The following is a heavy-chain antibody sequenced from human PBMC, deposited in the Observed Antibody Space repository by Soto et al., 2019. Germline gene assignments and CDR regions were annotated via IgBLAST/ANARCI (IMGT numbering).Heavy chain of an antibody. D-gene: IGHD2-15*01. CDR3: ARVASRAARDWFEP. J-gene: IGHJ5*02. CDR2: INPNTGGT. Sequence: ASVKVSCKASGYTFTGYFIHWLRDVPGHGLEYLGWINPNTGGTDYAQKFQGRVTMTRDTSISTVFMDLKRLTSADTAVYYCARVASRAARDWFEPWGQGTMVTVSS. V-gene: IGHV1-2*02. CDR1: GYTFTGYF.